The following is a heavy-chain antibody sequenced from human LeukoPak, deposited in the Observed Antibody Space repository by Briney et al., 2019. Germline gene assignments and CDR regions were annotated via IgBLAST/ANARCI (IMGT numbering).Heavy chain of an antibody. CDR3: ARTPNGAYYYYYMDV. CDR1: GYTFTSYA. J-gene: IGHJ6*03. CDR2: INTNTGNP. V-gene: IGHV7-4-1*02. Sequence: GGSVKVSCKASGYTFTSYAMNWVRQAPGQGLEWMGWINTNTGNPTYAQGFTGRFVFSLDTSVSTAYLQISSLKAEDTAVYYCARTPNGAYYYYYMDVWGKGTTVTVSS. D-gene: IGHD2-8*01.